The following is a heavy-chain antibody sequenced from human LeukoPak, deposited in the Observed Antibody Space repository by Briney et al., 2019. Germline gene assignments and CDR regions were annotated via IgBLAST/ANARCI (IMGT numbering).Heavy chain of an antibody. J-gene: IGHJ4*02. V-gene: IGHV4-38-2*02. CDR2: IYHRGNT. CDR1: PYSISSNYY. CDR3: VRDPSLTGDFDY. Sequence: SETLSLTCTVSPYSISSNYYWGWIRQPPGKGLEWIATIYHRGNTYYNPSLRSRVTMSVDTSKNQFSLKLSSVTAADTAVYYCVRDPSLTGDFDYWGQGTLVTVSS. D-gene: IGHD7-27*01.